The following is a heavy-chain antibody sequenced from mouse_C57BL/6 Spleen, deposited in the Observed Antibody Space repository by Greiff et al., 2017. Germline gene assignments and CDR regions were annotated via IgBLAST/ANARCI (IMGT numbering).Heavy chain of an antibody. CDR2: INPGSGGT. CDR3: ARSSAGNYFDY. V-gene: IGHV1-54*01. J-gene: IGHJ2*01. D-gene: IGHD3-1*01. CDR1: GYAFTNYL. Sequence: QVQLKQSGAELVRPGTSVKVSCKASGYAFTNYLIEWVKQRPGQGLEWIGVINPGSGGTNYNEKFKGKATLTADKSSSTAYMQLSSLTSEDSAVYFCARSSAGNYFDYWGQGTTLTVSS.